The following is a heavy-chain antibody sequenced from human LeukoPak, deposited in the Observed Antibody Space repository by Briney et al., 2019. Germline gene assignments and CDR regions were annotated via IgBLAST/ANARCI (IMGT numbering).Heavy chain of an antibody. D-gene: IGHD6-25*01. Sequence: SETLSLTCAVYGGSFSGYYWSWIRQPPGKGLEWIGEINHSGSTNYNPSLKSRVTISVDTFKKQFSLKLNSVTAADTAVYYCARHLNSSGNYWGQGTLVTVSS. CDR3: ARHLNSSGNY. CDR2: INHSGST. J-gene: IGHJ4*02. CDR1: GGSFSGYY. V-gene: IGHV4-34*01.